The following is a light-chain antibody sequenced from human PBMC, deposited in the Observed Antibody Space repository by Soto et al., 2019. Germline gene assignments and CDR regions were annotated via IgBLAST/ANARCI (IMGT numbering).Light chain of an antibody. CDR2: EVS. CDR3: SSYTSSSTWV. V-gene: IGLV2-14*01. J-gene: IGLJ3*02. CDR1: SSDVGGYNY. Sequence: QSALTQPASVSGSPGQSITISCTGTSSDVGGYNYVSLYQHHPGKAPKLMIFEVSNRPSGVSNRFSGSKSGKTASLTISGLQAEDESDYYCSSYTSSSTWVFGGGTQLTVL.